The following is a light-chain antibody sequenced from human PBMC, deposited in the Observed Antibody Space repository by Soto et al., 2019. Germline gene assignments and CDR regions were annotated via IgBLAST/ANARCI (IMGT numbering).Light chain of an antibody. CDR1: QSFSSK. CDR2: DAS. CDR3: QQSTNWPWT. V-gene: IGKV3-15*01. J-gene: IGKJ1*01. Sequence: EIRVSQSLGTVSVSQGERVTLSCRASQSFSSKLFWYQRKPGQSPRLLIYDASNRATGMPGRFSGSGSGTEFTLTITSLPSEDFAVSYCQQSTNWPWTFGQGTKLDI.